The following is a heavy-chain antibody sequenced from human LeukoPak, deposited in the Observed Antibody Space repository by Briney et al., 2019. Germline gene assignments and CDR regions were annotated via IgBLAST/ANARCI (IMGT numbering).Heavy chain of an antibody. V-gene: IGHV3-53*04. D-gene: IGHD4-11*01. CDR3: ARGPPADTVTSYFDY. CDR1: SNY. CDR2: IYSAGGT. J-gene: IGHJ4*02. Sequence: SNYMTLVRQAPGKGLERVSLIYSAGGTYYTDSVKGRFTISRHSSKNTLCLQMNSLRGEDTAVYYCARGPPADTVTSYFDYWGQGTLVTVSS.